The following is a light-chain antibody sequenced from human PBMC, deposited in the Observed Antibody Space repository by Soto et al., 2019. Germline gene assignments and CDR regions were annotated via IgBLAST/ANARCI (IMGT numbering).Light chain of an antibody. J-gene: IGKJ2*01. Sequence: IQMTQSPSSLSASVGDRVTITCRASQDIRNELGWYQQKPGRAPNLLIYAASSLQSGVPSRFSGSGYGAEFTLTISSLRPEDFATYHCLQLDSYPYTFGQGTKLEIK. CDR3: LQLDSYPYT. CDR2: AAS. V-gene: IGKV1-17*01. CDR1: QDIRNE.